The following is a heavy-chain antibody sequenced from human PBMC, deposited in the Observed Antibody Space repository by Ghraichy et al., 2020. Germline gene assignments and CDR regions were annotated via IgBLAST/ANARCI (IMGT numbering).Heavy chain of an antibody. J-gene: IGHJ3*02. Sequence: ASVKVSCKASGYTFTSYGISWVRQAPGQGLEWMGWISAYNGNTNYAQKLQGRVTMTTDTSTSTAYMELRSLRSDDTAVYYCARVGVLRYFDYKSDAFDIWGQGTMVTVSS. CDR3: ARVGVLRYFDYKSDAFDI. CDR2: ISAYNGNT. CDR1: GYTFTSYG. V-gene: IGHV1-18*01. D-gene: IGHD3-9*01.